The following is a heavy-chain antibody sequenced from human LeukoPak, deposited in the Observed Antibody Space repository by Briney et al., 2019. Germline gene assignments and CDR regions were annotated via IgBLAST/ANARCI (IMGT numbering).Heavy chain of an antibody. CDR2: IIPILGIV. CDR3: ARDVRYSYGYYFDY. V-gene: IGHV1-69*04. Sequence: GASVKVSCKASGGTFSSYAISWVRQAPGQGLEWMGRIIPILGIVNYAQKFQGRVTITADKSTSTAYMELSSLRSEDTAVYYCARDVRYSYGYYFDYWGQGTLVTVSS. CDR1: GGTFSSYA. J-gene: IGHJ4*02. D-gene: IGHD5-18*01.